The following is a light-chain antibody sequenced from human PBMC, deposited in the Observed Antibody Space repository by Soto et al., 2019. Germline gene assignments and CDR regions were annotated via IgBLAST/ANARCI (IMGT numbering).Light chain of an antibody. CDR3: TSYTSSSTLV. Sequence: QSALTQPASVSASPGQSIAISCTGTSSDIGGYNYVSWYQQHPGKAPKLMIYEVSNRPSGVSNRFSGSKSGDTASLTISGLQPADEADYYCTSYTSSSTLVFGTGTKLTVL. V-gene: IGLV2-14*01. J-gene: IGLJ1*01. CDR1: SSDIGGYNY. CDR2: EVS.